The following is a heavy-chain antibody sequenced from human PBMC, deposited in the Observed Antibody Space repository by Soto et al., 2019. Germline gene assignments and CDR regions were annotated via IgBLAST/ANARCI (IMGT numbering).Heavy chain of an antibody. CDR2: VYYGGRS. CDR1: SAPVSSTTYT. CDR3: ARHSPPFFYGSGPWDV. J-gene: IGHJ6*02. D-gene: IGHD3-10*01. Sequence: SETLSLTCTVSSAPVSSTTYTWGWIRQPPGKGLEWVASVYYGGRSYYNPSLNSRVTISIDTSKNQFSLKLSSLSAADTALYYCARHSPPFFYGSGPWDVWGQGTTVTVSS. V-gene: IGHV4-39*01.